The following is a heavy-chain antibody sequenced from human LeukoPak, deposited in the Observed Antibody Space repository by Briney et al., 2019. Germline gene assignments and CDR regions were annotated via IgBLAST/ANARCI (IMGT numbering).Heavy chain of an antibody. CDR3: ARGRPFSNGSGSYYNP. V-gene: IGHV4-34*01. CDR1: GGSFSGYY. J-gene: IGHJ5*02. CDR2: VNYSGST. Sequence: SETLSLTCAVYGGSFSGYYWSWIRQPPGKGLEWIGEVNYSGSTKYNPSLKSRVTISVDTSKNQFSLKLTSVTAADTAVYYCARGRPFSNGSGSYYNPWGQGTLVTVSS. D-gene: IGHD3-10*01.